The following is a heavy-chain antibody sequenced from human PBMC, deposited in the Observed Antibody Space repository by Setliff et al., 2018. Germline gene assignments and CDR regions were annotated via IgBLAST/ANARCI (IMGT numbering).Heavy chain of an antibody. D-gene: IGHD3-10*01. V-gene: IGHV4-34*01. Sequence: SETLSLTCAVYDGSFSDYYWSWIRQPPGKGLEWIGETNHYGSTKYKSSLKSRVTISVDTSKIQFSLKLNSVTAADTAVYYCARRWNFGPYGSGIHDGFDMWGQGTMVTVSS. J-gene: IGHJ3*02. CDR3: ARRWNFGPYGSGIHDGFDM. CDR2: TNHYGST. CDR1: DGSFSDYY.